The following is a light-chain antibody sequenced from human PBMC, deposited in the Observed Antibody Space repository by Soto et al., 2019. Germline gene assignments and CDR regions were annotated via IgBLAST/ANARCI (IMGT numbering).Light chain of an antibody. Sequence: EIVLTQSPGTLSLSPGERATLSCRASQSVTYSFLAWYQQKPGQAPRLLIYGASSRDTGIPDGFSGSGSGTDFTLTISRLEPEDFAVYYCHQYGTSTWTFGQGTKVESK. CDR1: QSVTYSF. CDR2: GAS. CDR3: HQYGTSTWT. J-gene: IGKJ1*01. V-gene: IGKV3-20*01.